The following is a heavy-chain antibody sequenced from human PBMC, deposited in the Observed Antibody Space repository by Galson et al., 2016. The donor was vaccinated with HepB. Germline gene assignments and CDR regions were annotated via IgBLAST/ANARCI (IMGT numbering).Heavy chain of an antibody. J-gene: IGHJ5*02. CDR1: GITFNTYD. CDR3: ARDFLFAHDL. Sequence: SLRLSCAASGITFNTYDIHWVRHTPSKGLEWVANIKQDGSEEYYVDSVEGRFTISRDNAKNSLYLQMHSLRAEDTAVYYCARDFLFAHDLWGPGTLVTVSS. V-gene: IGHV3-7*03. CDR2: IKQDGSEE. D-gene: IGHD3-3*01.